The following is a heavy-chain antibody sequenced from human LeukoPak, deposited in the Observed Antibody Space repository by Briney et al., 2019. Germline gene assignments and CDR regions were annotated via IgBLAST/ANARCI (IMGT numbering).Heavy chain of an antibody. J-gene: IGHJ5*02. CDR3: ARRYYYDSSGYWAFDP. V-gene: IGHV5-51*01. CDR2: IYPGDSDT. D-gene: IGHD3-22*01. CDR1: GYSFASYW. Sequence: GESLKISCEGSGYSFASYWIGWVRQMPGKGLEWMGIIYPGDSDTRYSPSFQGQVTISADKSIATAYLQWSSLKASDTAMYYCARRYYYDSSGYWAFDPWGQGTLVTVSS.